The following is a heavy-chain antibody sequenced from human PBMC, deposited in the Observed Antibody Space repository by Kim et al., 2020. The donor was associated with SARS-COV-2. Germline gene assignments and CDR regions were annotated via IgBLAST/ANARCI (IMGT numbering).Heavy chain of an antibody. V-gene: IGHV3-7*01. J-gene: IGHJ4*02. CDR3: VRGTWADD. Sequence: GSGQYYVDSVKGRFTISRDNVKNSVSLQMNSLRAEDTALYYCVRGTWADDWGQGTLVTVSS. D-gene: IGHD1-1*01. CDR2: GSGQ.